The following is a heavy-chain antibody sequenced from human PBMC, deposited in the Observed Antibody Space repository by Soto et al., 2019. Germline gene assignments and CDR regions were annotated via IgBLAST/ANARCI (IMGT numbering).Heavy chain of an antibody. J-gene: IGHJ4*02. CDR3: AKELVAVAGTGCHY. V-gene: IGHV3-23*01. CDR2: ISGSGNSP. Sequence: EVQLLESRGGLVQPGGSLRLSCAASGFTFSSYAMSWVRQAPGKGLEWVSVISGSGNSPHYADSVKGRFTISRDNSKNTLSLQMNSLRAEDTAVYYCAKELVAVAGTGCHYWGQGTLVTVSS. CDR1: GFTFSSYA. D-gene: IGHD6-19*01.